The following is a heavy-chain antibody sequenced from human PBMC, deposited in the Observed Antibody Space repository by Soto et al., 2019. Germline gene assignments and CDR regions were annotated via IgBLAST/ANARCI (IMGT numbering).Heavy chain of an antibody. CDR1: GFTFSSYG. V-gene: IGHV3-30*18. Sequence: QVQLVESGGGVVQPGRSLRLSCAASGFTFSSYGMHWVRQAPGTGLEWVAVISYDGSNKYYADSMKGRFTISRDNSRNPLYLQMNSMRGEDTAVYYCAKGTTIGWDWAINWFDPWGQGTPGTVSS. CDR2: ISYDGSNK. J-gene: IGHJ5*02. CDR3: AKGTTIGWDWAINWFDP. D-gene: IGHD3-10*01.